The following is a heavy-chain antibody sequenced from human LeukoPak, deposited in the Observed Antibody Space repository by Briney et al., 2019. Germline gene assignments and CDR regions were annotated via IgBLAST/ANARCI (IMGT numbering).Heavy chain of an antibody. J-gene: IGHJ3*02. CDR2: IYYSGST. V-gene: IGHV4-30-4*08. CDR3: ARVRDYVWGSYRYGAFDI. D-gene: IGHD3-16*02. CDR1: GGSISSGDYY. Sequence: PSQTLSLTCTVSGGSISSGDYYWSWIRQPPGKGLEWIGYIYYSGSTNYNPSLKSRVTISVDTSKNQFSLKLSSVTAADTAVYYCARVRDYVWGSYRYGAFDIWGQGTMVTVSS.